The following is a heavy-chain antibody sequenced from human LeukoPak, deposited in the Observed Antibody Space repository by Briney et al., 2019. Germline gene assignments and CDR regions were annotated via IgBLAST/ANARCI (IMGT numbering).Heavy chain of an antibody. J-gene: IGHJ4*02. D-gene: IGHD4-17*01. CDR3: ARPHSDYGGIDY. V-gene: IGHV3-66*04. Sequence: GGSLRLSCAASGFTVSSNYMSWVRQAPGKGPEWVSVIYSGGSTYYADSVKGRFTISRDNSKSTIFLQMNSLKTEDTAVYYCARPHSDYGGIDYWGQGTLVTVSS. CDR2: IYSGGST. CDR1: GFTVSSNY.